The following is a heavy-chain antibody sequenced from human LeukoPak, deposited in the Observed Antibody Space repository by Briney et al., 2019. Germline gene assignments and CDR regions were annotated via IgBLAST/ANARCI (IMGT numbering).Heavy chain of an antibody. CDR2: IYYSGST. V-gene: IGHV4-39*01. D-gene: IGHD2-2*01. CDR3: AGRKIVVVPAASRPIYYYGMDV. Sequence: PSETLSLTCTVSGGSIGSSSYYWGWIRQPPGKGLEWIGSIYYSGSTYYNPSLKSRVTISVDTSKNQFSLKLSSVTAADTAVYYCAGRKIVVVPAASRPIYYYGMDVWGQGTTVTVSS. J-gene: IGHJ6*02. CDR1: GGSIGSSSYY.